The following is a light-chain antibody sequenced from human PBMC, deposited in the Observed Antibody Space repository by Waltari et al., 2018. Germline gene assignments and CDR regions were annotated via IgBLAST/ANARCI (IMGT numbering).Light chain of an antibody. V-gene: IGKV3-20*01. CDR3: QQYASTPPT. CDR2: GTS. CDR1: QSNGSY. J-gene: IGKJ1*01. Sequence: EVVLTQSPGTLSLSPGEGATLSCRASQSNGSYLGWYQQKPGQAPRPLISGTSSRATGIPDRFIGSGSGTDFTLTISSLEPEDFAVYYCQQYASTPPTFGQGTKLE.